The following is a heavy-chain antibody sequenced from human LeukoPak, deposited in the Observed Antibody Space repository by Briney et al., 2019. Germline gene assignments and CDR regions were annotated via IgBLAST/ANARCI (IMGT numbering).Heavy chain of an antibody. V-gene: IGHV3-15*01. CDR2: IKSKTDDGTT. J-gene: IGHJ4*02. D-gene: IGHD3-16*01. CDR3: TTDGHDPFDY. CDR1: GFTFSNAW. Sequence: PGGSLRLSCAASGFTFSNAWMSWVRQAPGKGLEWVGRIKSKTDDGTTDYAAPVKGRFTISRDDSKNMLYLQMNSLKTEDTAVYYCTTDGHDPFDYWGQGTLVTVSS.